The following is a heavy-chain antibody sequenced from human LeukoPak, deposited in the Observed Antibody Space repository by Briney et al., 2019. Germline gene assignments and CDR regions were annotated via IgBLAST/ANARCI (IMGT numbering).Heavy chain of an antibody. D-gene: IGHD3-10*01. J-gene: IGHJ5*02. Sequence: SQALSLTCAISGDSVSSNTAAWNWIRQSPSRGLEWLGRTYYRSKWYNDFAVSMKSRISINPDTSKNQFSLKLSSVTAADTAVYYCAGSGSYYNWFDPWGQGTLVTVSS. CDR1: GDSVSSNTAA. CDR3: AGSGSYYNWFDP. V-gene: IGHV6-1*01. CDR2: TYYRSKWYN.